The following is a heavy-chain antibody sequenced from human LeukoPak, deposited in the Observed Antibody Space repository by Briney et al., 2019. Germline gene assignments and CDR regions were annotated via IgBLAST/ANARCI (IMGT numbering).Heavy chain of an antibody. CDR2: IYYSGST. CDR3: ARTYSSGWLVWFDP. D-gene: IGHD6-19*01. Sequence: PSETLSLTCTVSGGSISSYYWSWIRQPPGKGLVWIGYIYYSGSTNYNPSLKSRVTISVDTSKNQFSLKLSSVTAADTAVYYCARTYSSGWLVWFDPWGQGTLVTVSS. J-gene: IGHJ5*02. V-gene: IGHV4-59*01. CDR1: GGSISSYY.